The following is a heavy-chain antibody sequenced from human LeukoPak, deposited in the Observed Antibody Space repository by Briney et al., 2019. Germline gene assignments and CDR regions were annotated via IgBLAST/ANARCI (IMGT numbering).Heavy chain of an antibody. CDR3: ARDREYYDSSGYSDY. J-gene: IGHJ4*02. Sequence: PSETLSLTSTVSGGSISSGSYYWSWIRQPAGKGLEWIGRIYTSGSTNYNPSLKSRVTISVDTSKNQFSLKLSSVTAADTAVYYCARDREYYDSSGYSDYWGQGTLVTVSS. CDR1: GGSISSGSYY. CDR2: IYTSGST. D-gene: IGHD3-22*01. V-gene: IGHV4-61*02.